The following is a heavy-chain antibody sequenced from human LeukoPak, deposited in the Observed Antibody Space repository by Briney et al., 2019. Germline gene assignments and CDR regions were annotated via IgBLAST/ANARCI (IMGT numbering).Heavy chain of an antibody. V-gene: IGHV1-69*04. CDR3: AREGDVFGPFDS. D-gene: IGHD3-16*01. Sequence: SVKVSCRASGNTFSSYAISWVRQAPGQRLEWLGRIVPVLEATKYSQKLEGRATITADKSTVTAYMEVNGLRPDDTAVYYCAREGDVFGPFDSWGQGTLVTVSS. J-gene: IGHJ4*02. CDR1: GNTFSSYA. CDR2: IVPVLEAT.